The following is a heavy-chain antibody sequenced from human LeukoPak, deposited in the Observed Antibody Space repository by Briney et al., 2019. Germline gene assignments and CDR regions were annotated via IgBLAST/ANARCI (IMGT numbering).Heavy chain of an antibody. CDR3: ARDSGDGSGSYYPYGMDV. CDR1: EFTFSSYN. D-gene: IGHD3-10*01. Sequence: GGSLRLSCAASEFTFSSYNMNWVRQAPGKGLEWVSSISRSSIYIYYADSVKGRFTISRNNAENSLYLQMNSLRAEDTAVYYCARDSGDGSGSYYPYGMDVWGQGTTVTVSS. CDR2: ISRSSIYI. V-gene: IGHV3-21*01. J-gene: IGHJ6*02.